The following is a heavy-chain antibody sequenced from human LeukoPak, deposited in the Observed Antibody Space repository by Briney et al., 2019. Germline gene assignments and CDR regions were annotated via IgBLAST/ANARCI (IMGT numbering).Heavy chain of an antibody. J-gene: IGHJ4*02. D-gene: IGHD5-24*01. CDR2: INSDGSSR. CDR3: TRPPDGYNPFDQ. CDR1: GFTFSSNW. V-gene: IGHV3-74*01. Sequence: GGSLRLSCAASGFTFSSNWMHWVRQAPGKGLVWASRINSDGSSRSYAESVKGRFTISRDNAKNTLYLQMDSLRAEDTAMYYCTRPPDGYNPFDQWGQGNLVTVSS.